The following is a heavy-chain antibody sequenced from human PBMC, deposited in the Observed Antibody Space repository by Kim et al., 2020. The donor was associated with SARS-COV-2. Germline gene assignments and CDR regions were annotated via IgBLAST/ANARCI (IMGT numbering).Heavy chain of an antibody. J-gene: IGHJ6*02. CDR2: MNPNSGNT. V-gene: IGHV1-8*01. D-gene: IGHD2-2*01. CDR1: GYTFTSYD. CDR3: ARVGDIVVVPAAQAYYYYYYGMDV. Sequence: ASVKVSCKASGYTFTSYDINWVRQATGQGLEWMGWMNPNSGNTGYAQKFQGRVTMTRNTSISTAYMELSSLRSEDTAVYYCARVGDIVVVPAAQAYYYYYYGMDVWGQGTTVTVSS.